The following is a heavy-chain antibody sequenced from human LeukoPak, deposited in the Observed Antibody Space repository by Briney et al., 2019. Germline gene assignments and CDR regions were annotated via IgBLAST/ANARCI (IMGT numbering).Heavy chain of an antibody. V-gene: IGHV3-53*01. D-gene: IGHD1-26*01. Sequence: GGSLRLSCPVSGFSVSNNYMNWVRQAPGKGLEWVSLIYSRGGTSYADSVRGRFTISRDNSKNTLYVQMNSLRDEDTAVYYCAKDQRWESPHYLDSWGQGTLVTVSS. CDR2: IYSRGGT. CDR3: AKDQRWESPHYLDS. CDR1: GFSVSNNY. J-gene: IGHJ4*02.